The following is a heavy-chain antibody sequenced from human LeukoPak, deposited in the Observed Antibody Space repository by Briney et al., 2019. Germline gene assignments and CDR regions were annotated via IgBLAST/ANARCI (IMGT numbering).Heavy chain of an antibody. CDR3: AKDSYASGRPLHTFDV. Sequence: GGSLRLSCAASGFNFSSYGMHWVRQAPGKGLEWVTSIWFDGSNIHYADSVKGRVIISRDNSKSALYLQMNSLRAEDTAIYYCAKDSYASGRPLHTFDVWGQGTMVTVSS. CDR1: GFNFSSYG. V-gene: IGHV3-30*02. J-gene: IGHJ3*01. D-gene: IGHD3-10*01. CDR2: IWFDGSNI.